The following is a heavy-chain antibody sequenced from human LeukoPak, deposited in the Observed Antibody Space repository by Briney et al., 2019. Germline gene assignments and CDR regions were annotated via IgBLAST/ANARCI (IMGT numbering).Heavy chain of an antibody. Sequence: GGSVTLLCAASAFTFSHYWMQWLRHPPGKGLVWVSRINTDGSSTIYALSVKGRFTISRDTAKNTLYLQRNSQRDEDRAVYICATSLGGSSPSHYWGQGTLVTVSS. CDR3: ATSLGGSSPSHY. V-gene: IGHV3-74*01. J-gene: IGHJ4*02. CDR2: INTDGSST. D-gene: IGHD6-6*01. CDR1: AFTFSHYW.